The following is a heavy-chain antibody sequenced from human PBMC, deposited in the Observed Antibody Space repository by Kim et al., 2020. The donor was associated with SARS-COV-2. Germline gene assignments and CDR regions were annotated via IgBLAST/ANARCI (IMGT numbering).Heavy chain of an antibody. CDR3: AKVPGSHFDLLTGYSD. J-gene: IGHJ1*01. CDR2: ITGRGDKI. V-gene: IGHV3-23*01. CDR1: GFPFSNYV. D-gene: IGHD3-9*01. Sequence: GGSLRLSCVATGFPFSNYVLSWVRQPPGRGLQWVSHITGRGDKIYYADSVKGRFTISRDSFRSTLYLQMNTLSVEDTAIYYCAKVPGSHFDLLTGYSDWG.